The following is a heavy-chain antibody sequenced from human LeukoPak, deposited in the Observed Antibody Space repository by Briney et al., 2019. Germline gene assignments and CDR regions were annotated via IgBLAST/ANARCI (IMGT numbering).Heavy chain of an antibody. D-gene: IGHD3-10*01. J-gene: IGHJ4*02. CDR2: IGGSGGST. V-gene: IGHV3-23*01. CDR3: AKVAYYYGSGSYVDY. CDR1: GFTFSSYA. Sequence: PGGSLRLSCAASGFTFSSYAMSWVRQAPGKGLEWVSAIGGSGGSTYYADSVKGRFTISRDNSKNTLYLQMNSLRAEDTAVYYCAKVAYYYGSGSYVDYWGQGTLVTVSS.